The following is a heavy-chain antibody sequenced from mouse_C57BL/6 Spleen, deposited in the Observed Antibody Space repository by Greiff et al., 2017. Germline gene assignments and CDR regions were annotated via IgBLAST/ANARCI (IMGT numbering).Heavy chain of an antibody. D-gene: IGHD2-4*01. Sequence: QVQLMQPGAELVKPGASVKFSCKASGYTFTSYWMYWVKQRPGQGLEWIGMILPNSGSTNYNENFKSKATLAVDNSSSTAYMQLIRLTSEDSAVYYCACCDSAWFAYWGQGTLVTVSA. CDR1: GYTFTSYW. J-gene: IGHJ3*01. V-gene: IGHV1-64*01. CDR3: ACCDSAWFAY. CDR2: ILPNSGST.